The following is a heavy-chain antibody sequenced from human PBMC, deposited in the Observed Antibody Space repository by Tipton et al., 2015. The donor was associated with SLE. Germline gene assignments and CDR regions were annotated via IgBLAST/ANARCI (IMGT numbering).Heavy chain of an antibody. CDR1: GGSISSGGYY. CDR3: ARGHTAMVGSLYYYGMDV. D-gene: IGHD5-18*01. V-gene: IGHV4-61*08. CDR2: IYYSGST. Sequence: TLSLTCTVSGGSISSGGYYWSWIRQPPGKGLEWIGYIYYSGSTNYNPSLKSRVTISVDTSKNQFSLKLSSVTAADTAVYYCARGHTAMVGSLYYYGMDVRGQGTTVTVSS. J-gene: IGHJ6*02.